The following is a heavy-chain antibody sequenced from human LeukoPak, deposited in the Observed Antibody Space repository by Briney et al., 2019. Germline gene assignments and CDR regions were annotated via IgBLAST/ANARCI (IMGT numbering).Heavy chain of an antibody. CDR1: GYTFTSYG. CDR2: ISAYNGNT. J-gene: IGHJ6*03. Sequence: GASVKVSCKASGYTFTSYGISWVRQAPGQGLEWMGWISAYNGNTNYAQKLQGRVTMTTDTSTSTAYMELRSLRSDDTAVYYCARESIPTLAAAGHKNYYYMDVWGKGTTVTVSS. D-gene: IGHD6-13*01. CDR3: ARESIPTLAAAGHKNYYYMDV. V-gene: IGHV1-18*01.